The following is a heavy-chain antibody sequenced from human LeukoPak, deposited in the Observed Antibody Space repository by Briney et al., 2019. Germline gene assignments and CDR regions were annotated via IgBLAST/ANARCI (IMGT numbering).Heavy chain of an antibody. CDR1: EFTFSDHY. Sequence: GGSLRLSCAATEFTFSDHYMDWLPQAPGKGLEGIGRTRNKANTYTTEYAASVKGRFTISRDDSKNSLYLQMNSLKTEDTAVYYCARWDSAVTGYYWGQGTLVTVSS. J-gene: IGHJ4*02. D-gene: IGHD3-9*01. CDR3: ARWDSAVTGYY. V-gene: IGHV3-72*01. CDR2: TRNKANTYTT.